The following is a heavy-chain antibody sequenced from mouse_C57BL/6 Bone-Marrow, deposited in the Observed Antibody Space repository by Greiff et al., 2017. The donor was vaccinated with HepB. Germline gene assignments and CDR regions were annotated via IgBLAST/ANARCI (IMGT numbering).Heavy chain of an antibody. CDR2: ISSGGDYI. J-gene: IGHJ2*01. D-gene: IGHD4-1*01. CDR3: TREAGTFDY. CDR1: GFTFSSYA. Sequence: EVKLMESGEGLVKPGGSLKLSCAASGFTFSSYAMSWVRQTPEKRLEWVAYISSGGDYIYYADTVKGRFTISRDNARNTLYLQMSSLKSEDTAMYYCTREAGTFDYWGQGTTLTVSS. V-gene: IGHV5-9-1*02.